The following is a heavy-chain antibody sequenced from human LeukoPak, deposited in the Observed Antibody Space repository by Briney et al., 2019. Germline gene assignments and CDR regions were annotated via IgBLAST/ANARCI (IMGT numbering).Heavy chain of an antibody. CDR2: IKSKTDGGTT. Sequence: GGSLRLSCAASGFTFSNAWMSWVRQAPGKGLEWVGRIKSKTDGGTTDYAAPVKGRFTISRDDSKNTLYLQMNSLKTEDTAVYYCTTGFDYYGSGSYYFRDYWGQGTLVTVSS. CDR1: GFTFSNAW. V-gene: IGHV3-15*01. J-gene: IGHJ4*02. CDR3: TTGFDYYGSGSYYFRDY. D-gene: IGHD3-10*01.